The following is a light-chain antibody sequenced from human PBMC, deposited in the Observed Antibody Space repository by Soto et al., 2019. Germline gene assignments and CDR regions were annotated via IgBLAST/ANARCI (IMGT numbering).Light chain of an antibody. J-gene: IGKJ5*01. CDR3: QQYNNWPPP. CDR1: QPIIRN. CDR2: GAS. V-gene: IGKV3-15*01. Sequence: EIVMTQSPATLSVSPGQGATLSCRASQPIIRNLAWYQQKPGQAPGLLMYGASTRATDIPGRFSGGGSGTEFTLTISSLQSEDFAVYYCQQYNNWPPPFGQGTRLEIK.